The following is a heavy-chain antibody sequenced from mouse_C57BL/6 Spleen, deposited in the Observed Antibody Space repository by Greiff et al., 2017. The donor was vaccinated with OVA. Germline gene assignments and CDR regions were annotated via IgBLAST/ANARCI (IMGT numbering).Heavy chain of an antibody. V-gene: IGHV1-69*01. CDR2: IDPSDSYT. CDR1: GYTFTSYW. Sequence: QVQLQQSGAELVMPGASVKLSCKASGYTFTSYWMHWVKQRPGQGLEWIGEIDPSDSYTNYNQKFKGKSTLTVDKSSSTAYMQLSSLTSEDSAVYYCARRGNYYGSSYLDYWGQGTTLTVSS. D-gene: IGHD1-1*01. CDR3: ARRGNYYGSSYLDY. J-gene: IGHJ2*01.